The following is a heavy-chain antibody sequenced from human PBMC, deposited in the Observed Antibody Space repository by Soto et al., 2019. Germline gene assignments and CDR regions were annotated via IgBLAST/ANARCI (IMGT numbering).Heavy chain of an antibody. CDR2: INHSGST. CDR1: GGSFSGYY. V-gene: IGHV4-34*01. CDR3: ARGRKFYYGSGSYYRPNWFGP. Sequence: SETLSLTCAVYGGSFSGYYWSWIRQPPGKGQEWVGEINHSGSTNYNPSLKSRVTITIDTSKNQFSLKLSSVTAAATAVFYCARGRKFYYGSGSYYRPNWFGPWGQGTLVTAPS. J-gene: IGHJ5*02. D-gene: IGHD3-10*01.